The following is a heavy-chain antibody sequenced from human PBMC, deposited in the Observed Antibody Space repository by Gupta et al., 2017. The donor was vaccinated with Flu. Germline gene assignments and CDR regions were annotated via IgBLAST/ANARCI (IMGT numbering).Heavy chain of an antibody. D-gene: IGHD3-16*01. V-gene: IGHV3-15*01. CDR2: IKSKTDGGTT. Sequence: APGKGLEWVGRIKSKTDGGTTDYAAPVKGRFTISRDDSKNTLYLQMNSLKTEDTAVYYCTTGNSRRLRLRTEAKQDWFDPWGQGTLVTVSS. CDR3: TTGNSRRLRLRTEAKQDWFDP. J-gene: IGHJ5*02.